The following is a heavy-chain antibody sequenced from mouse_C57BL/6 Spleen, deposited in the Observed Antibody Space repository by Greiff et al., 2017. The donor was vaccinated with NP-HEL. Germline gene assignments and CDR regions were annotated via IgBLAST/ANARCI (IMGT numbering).Heavy chain of an antibody. V-gene: IGHV5-17*01. Sequence: EVHLVESGGGLVKPGGSLKLSCAASGFTFSDYGMHWVRQAPEKGLEWVAYISSGSSTIYYADTVKGRFTISRDNAKNTLFLQMTSLRSEDTAMYYCARGDGSSYDYAMDYWGQGTSVTVSS. J-gene: IGHJ4*01. CDR1: GFTFSDYG. D-gene: IGHD1-1*01. CDR2: ISSGSSTI. CDR3: ARGDGSSYDYAMDY.